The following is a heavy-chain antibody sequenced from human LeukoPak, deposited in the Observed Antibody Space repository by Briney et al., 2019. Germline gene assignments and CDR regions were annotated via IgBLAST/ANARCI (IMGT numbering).Heavy chain of an antibody. D-gene: IGHD6-13*01. CDR3: ARGRNPHYSSSWYY. V-gene: IGHV3-30*04. CDR1: GFTFSSYS. J-gene: IGHJ4*02. CDR2: ISYDGSNK. Sequence: PGGSLRLSCAASGFTFSSYSMHWVRQAPGKGLEWVAVISYDGSNKYYADSVKGRFTLSRDNSKNTLYLQMNSLRAEDTAVYYCARGRNPHYSSSWYYWGQGTLVTVSS.